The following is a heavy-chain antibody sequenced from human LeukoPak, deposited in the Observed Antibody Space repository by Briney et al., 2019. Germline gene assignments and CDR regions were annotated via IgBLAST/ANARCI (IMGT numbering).Heavy chain of an antibody. CDR3: ARGLRSYPAALNFDY. D-gene: IGHD1-26*01. V-gene: IGHV1-18*01. CDR1: GYTFTSYG. J-gene: IGHJ4*02. Sequence: GASVKVSCKASGYTFTSYGISWVRQAPGQGLEWMGWISVCNGNTNYAQKLQGRVTMTTDTSTSTAYMELRSLRSDDTAVYYCARGLRSYPAALNFDYWGQGTLVTVSS. CDR2: ISVCNGNT.